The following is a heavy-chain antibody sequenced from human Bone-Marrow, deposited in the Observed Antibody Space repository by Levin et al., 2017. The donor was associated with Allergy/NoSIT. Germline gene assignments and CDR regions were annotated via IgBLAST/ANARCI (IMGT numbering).Heavy chain of an antibody. V-gene: IGHV1-69*06. J-gene: IGHJ4*02. Sequence: ASVKVSCRASGGTFNTYVMSWLRQAPGQGLEWMGGIIPMFGSANYAQKFQGRVTITADTSTTTVYMEVSSLRSEDTAVYYCAREIEGAGTLTFGYWGQGTQVTVSS. CDR2: IIPMFGSA. CDR3: AREIEGAGTLTFGY. D-gene: IGHD6-13*01. CDR1: GGTFNTYV.